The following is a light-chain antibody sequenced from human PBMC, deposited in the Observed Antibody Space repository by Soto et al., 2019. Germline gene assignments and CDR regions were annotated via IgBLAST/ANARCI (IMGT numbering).Light chain of an antibody. CDR2: DVT. V-gene: IGLV2-14*03. J-gene: IGLJ1*01. Sequence: QSALTQPASVSGYPGQSITISCTGTSSDVSGYDFVSWFQQHPGKAPKLMIYDVTNRPSGVSDRFSGSKSANTASLTISGLQAEDEADYYCSSYISSSTLEVFGTGTKLTVL. CDR3: SSYISSSTLEV. CDR1: SSDVSGYDF.